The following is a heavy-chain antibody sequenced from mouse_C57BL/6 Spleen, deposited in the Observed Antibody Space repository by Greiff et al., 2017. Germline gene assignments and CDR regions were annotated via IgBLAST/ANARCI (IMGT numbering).Heavy chain of an antibody. Sequence: VQLQQPGAELVKPGASVKLSCKASGYTFTSYWMHWVKQRPGQGLEWIGMIHPNSGSTNYNEKFKSKATLTVDKSSSTAYMQLSSLTSEDSAVYYCALLTGTTAWFAYWGQGTLVTVSA. J-gene: IGHJ3*01. CDR3: ALLTGTTAWFAY. V-gene: IGHV1-64*01. D-gene: IGHD4-1*01. CDR2: IHPNSGST. CDR1: GYTFTSYW.